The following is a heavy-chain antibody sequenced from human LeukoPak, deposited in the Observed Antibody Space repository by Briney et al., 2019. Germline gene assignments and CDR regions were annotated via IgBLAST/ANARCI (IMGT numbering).Heavy chain of an antibody. Sequence: SQTLSLTCAVSGGSISSGGYTWSWIRQPPGKGLEWIGYIYHSGSTYHNPSLKSRVTISVDRSKNQFSLKLSSVTAADTAVYYCARAPHRGRIDYWGQGTLVTVSS. D-gene: IGHD2-21*01. J-gene: IGHJ4*02. CDR3: ARAPHRGRIDY. CDR2: IYHSGST. CDR1: GGSISSGGYT. V-gene: IGHV4-30-2*01.